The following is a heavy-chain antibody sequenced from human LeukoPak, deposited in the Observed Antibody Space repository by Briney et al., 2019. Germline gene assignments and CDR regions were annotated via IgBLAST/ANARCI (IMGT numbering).Heavy chain of an antibody. CDR2: ISAYNGNT. V-gene: IGHV1-18*04. Sequence: ASVKVSCKASGYTFTSYGISWVRQAPGQGLEWMGWISAYNGNTNHAQKLQGRVTMTTDTSTSTAYMELRSLRSDDTAVYYCARDGVRRSLTVAPVYWGQGTLVTVSS. J-gene: IGHJ4*02. CDR1: GYTFTSYG. D-gene: IGHD6-19*01. CDR3: ARDGVRRSLTVAPVY.